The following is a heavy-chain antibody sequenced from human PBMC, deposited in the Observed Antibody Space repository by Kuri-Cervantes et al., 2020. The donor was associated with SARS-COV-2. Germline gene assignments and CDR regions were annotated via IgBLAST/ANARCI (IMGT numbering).Heavy chain of an antibody. V-gene: IGHV3-7*01. Sequence: GGSLRLSCAASGFTFSSYWMSWVRQAPGKGLEWVANIKQDGSEKYYVDSVKGRFTISRDNAKNSLYLQMNSLRAEDTAVYYCARDFRFGELTPIDAFDIWGQGTMVTVSS. CDR2: IKQDGSEK. CDR3: ARDFRFGELTPIDAFDI. D-gene: IGHD3-10*01. J-gene: IGHJ3*02. CDR1: GFTFSSYW.